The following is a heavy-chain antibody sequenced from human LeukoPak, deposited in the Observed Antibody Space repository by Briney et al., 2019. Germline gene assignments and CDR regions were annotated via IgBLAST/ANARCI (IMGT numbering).Heavy chain of an antibody. CDR1: GFTFSNYW. CDR2: ITSEGSST. V-gene: IGHV3-74*01. Sequence: GSLILSGVAPGFTFSNYWMHWVRQAPGKGPVWVSRITSEGSSTSYADSVRGRFTISRDNAKNALYLQMNSLRAEDTAMYYCARDGSLPDYWGQGTLVTVSS. CDR3: ARDGSLPDY. J-gene: IGHJ4*02. D-gene: IGHD1-26*01.